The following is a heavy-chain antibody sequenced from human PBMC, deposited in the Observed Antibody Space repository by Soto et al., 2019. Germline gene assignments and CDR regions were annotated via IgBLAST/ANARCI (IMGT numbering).Heavy chain of an antibody. V-gene: IGHV3-21*06. CDR3: ARESEDLTSNFDY. Sequence: LRLSCAASGFTFTRFSMNWVRQAPGKGLEWVSSISSTTNYIYYGDSMKGRFTISRDNAKNSLYLEMNSLRAEDTAVYYCARESEDLTSNFDYWGQGTLVPVSS. CDR2: ISSTTNYI. J-gene: IGHJ4*02. CDR1: GFTFTRFS.